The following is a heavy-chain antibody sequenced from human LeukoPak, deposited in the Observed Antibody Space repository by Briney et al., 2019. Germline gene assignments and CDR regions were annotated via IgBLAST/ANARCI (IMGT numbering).Heavy chain of an antibody. V-gene: IGHV1-2*02. J-gene: IGHJ3*02. CDR1: GYTFTGYY. CDR2: INPNSGGT. CDR3: ARYVYCSSTSCYVKNAFGI. Sequence: ASVKVSCKASGYTFTGYYMHWVRQAPGRGLEWMGWINPNSGGTNYAQKFQGRVTMTRDTSISTAYMELSRLRSDDTAVYYCARYVYCSSTSCYVKNAFGIWGQGTMVTVPS. D-gene: IGHD2-2*01.